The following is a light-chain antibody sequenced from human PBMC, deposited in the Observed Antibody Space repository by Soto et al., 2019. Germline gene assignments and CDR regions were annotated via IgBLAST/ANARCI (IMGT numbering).Light chain of an antibody. CDR1: QSISTY. J-gene: IGKJ3*01. CDR2: DAS. Sequence: EVVLRQSPATLSLSPGEGATLSCRASQSISTYLAWYQHKPGQPPRLLICDASTRATGVPARFSGSGSGTDFSLTISGLEPEDSATYYCQQSYGSPPFTFGPGTRVDI. V-gene: IGKV3-11*01. CDR3: QQSYGSPPFT.